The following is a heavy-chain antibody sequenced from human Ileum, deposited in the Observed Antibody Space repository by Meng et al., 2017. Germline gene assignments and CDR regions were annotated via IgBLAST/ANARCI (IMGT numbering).Heavy chain of an antibody. CDR1: GASISSGYW. Sequence: QGQLQEPGPGRVEPSGTPSLTCAVSGASISSGYWWSWVRQPPGKGLEWIGEIHHGGDTNYNPSLKSRVTISVDKSNNQYSLRLTSVTAADTAMYYCARNGAYSADHWGQGTLVTVSS. V-gene: IGHV4-4*02. CDR2: IHHGGDT. CDR3: ARNGAYSADH. D-gene: IGHD2-15*01. J-gene: IGHJ4*02.